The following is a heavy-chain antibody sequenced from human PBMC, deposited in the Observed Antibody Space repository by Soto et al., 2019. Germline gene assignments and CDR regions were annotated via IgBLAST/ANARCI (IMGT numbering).Heavy chain of an antibody. V-gene: IGHV3-48*02. D-gene: IGHD3-10*01. CDR1: GFTFSSYS. CDR3: AIAPVMVRGVTPQFDY. J-gene: IGHJ4*02. CDR2: ISSSSSTI. Sequence: PGGSLRLSCAASGFTFSSYSMNWVRQAPGKGLEWVSYISSSSSTIYYADSVKGRFTISRDNAKNSLYQQMNSLRDEDTAVYYRAIAPVMVRGVTPQFDYWGQGTLATVSS.